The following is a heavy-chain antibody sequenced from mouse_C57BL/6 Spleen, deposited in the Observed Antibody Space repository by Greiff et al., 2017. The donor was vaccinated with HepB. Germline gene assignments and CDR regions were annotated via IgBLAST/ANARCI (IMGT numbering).Heavy chain of an antibody. Sequence: LQESGPELVKPGASVKISCKASGYAFSSSWMNWVKQRPGKGLEWIGRIYPGDGDTNYNGKFKGKATLTADKSSSTAYMQLSSLTSEDSAVYFCAPHYYGSSYWYFDVWGTGTTVTVSS. CDR2: IYPGDGDT. J-gene: IGHJ1*03. CDR3: APHYYGSSYWYFDV. D-gene: IGHD1-1*01. V-gene: IGHV1-82*01. CDR1: GYAFSSSW.